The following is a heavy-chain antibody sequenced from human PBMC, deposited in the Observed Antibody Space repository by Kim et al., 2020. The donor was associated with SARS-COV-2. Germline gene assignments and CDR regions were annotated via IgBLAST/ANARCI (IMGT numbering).Heavy chain of an antibody. D-gene: IGHD3-22*01. CDR2: IYYSGST. V-gene: IGHV4-31*03. CDR3: ARALGPYYYDSSGYAPVYYYGMDV. CDR1: GGSISSGGYY. J-gene: IGHJ6*02. Sequence: SETLSLTCTVSGGSISSGGYYWSWIRQHPGKGLEWIGYIYYSGSTYYNPSLKSRVTISVDTSKNQFSLKLSSVTAADTAVYYCARALGPYYYDSSGYAPVYYYGMDVWGQGTPVTVSS.